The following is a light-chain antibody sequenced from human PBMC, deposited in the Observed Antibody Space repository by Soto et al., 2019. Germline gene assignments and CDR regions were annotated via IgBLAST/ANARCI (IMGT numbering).Light chain of an antibody. CDR2: KAS. Sequence: DIQMTQFPSTLSASVGDRVTITCRASQSISNRLAWFQQKSGEAPNLLIHKASSLESGVPSRFSGSGSGTEFTLTINSLQPDDFATYYCQQYNTYSWTFGQGTKVEIK. CDR1: QSISNR. J-gene: IGKJ1*01. V-gene: IGKV1-5*03. CDR3: QQYNTYSWT.